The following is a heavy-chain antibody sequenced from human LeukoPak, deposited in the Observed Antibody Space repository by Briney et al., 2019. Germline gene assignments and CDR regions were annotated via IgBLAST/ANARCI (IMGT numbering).Heavy chain of an antibody. D-gene: IGHD3-3*01. CDR1: GGTFSSHS. CDR3: ARPRTYYDSWSGYPPFDY. CDR2: IIPMSSTT. J-gene: IGHJ4*02. V-gene: IGHV1-69*13. Sequence: GASVKVSCKASGGTFSSHSFNWVRQAPGQGLEWMGGIIPMSSTTKYAQNFQGRVTITADESTSTALMELSSLRPEDTAVYFCARPRTYYDSWSGYPPFDYWGQGTLVTVSS.